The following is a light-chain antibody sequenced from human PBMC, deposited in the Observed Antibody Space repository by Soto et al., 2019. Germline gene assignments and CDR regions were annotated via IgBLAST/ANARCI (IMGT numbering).Light chain of an antibody. Sequence: QTVVTQEPSLTVSPGETVTLTCASSTGAVTSGYYPGWFQQRPGQAPTSLIHSTSITHSWTPARFSCSLLGGKAALTLSAVHPEDESDYYCVLYFDGAQVFGGGTKLTVL. J-gene: IGLJ3*02. CDR2: STS. V-gene: IGLV7-43*01. CDR1: TGAVTSGYY. CDR3: VLYFDGAQV.